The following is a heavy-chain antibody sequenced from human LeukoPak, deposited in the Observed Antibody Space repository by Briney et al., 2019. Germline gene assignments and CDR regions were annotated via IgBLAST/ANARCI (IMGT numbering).Heavy chain of an antibody. CDR3: ARAHYDFWSGYYTPHYFDY. J-gene: IGHJ4*02. Sequence: ASVKVSCKASGYTFTGYYMHWVRQAPGQGLEWMGWINPNSGGTNYAQKFQGRVTMTRDTSISTAYMELSRLRSDDTAVYYCARAHYDFWSGYYTPHYFDYWGQGTLVTASS. V-gene: IGHV1-2*02. CDR1: GYTFTGYY. CDR2: INPNSGGT. D-gene: IGHD3-3*01.